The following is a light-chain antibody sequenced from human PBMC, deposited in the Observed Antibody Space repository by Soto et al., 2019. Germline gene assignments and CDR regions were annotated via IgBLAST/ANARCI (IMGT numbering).Light chain of an antibody. CDR2: GAS. CDR3: QQYNSWLWT. V-gene: IGKV3-15*01. J-gene: IGKJ1*01. CDR1: QSVSSK. Sequence: EIVMTQSPATLSLSPGEGSTLAFRASQSVSSKLAWYQQKPGQAPRLLIYGASTRATGIPARFSGSGSGTESTLIISSLQSEDSAVYYCQQYNSWLWTFGQGTKVDIK.